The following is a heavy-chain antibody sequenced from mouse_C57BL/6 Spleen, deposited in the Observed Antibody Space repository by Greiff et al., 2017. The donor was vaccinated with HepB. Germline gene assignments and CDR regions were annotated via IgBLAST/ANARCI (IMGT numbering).Heavy chain of an antibody. CDR3: TRKYYGSIYSLGY. CDR2: IDPETGGT. CDR1: GYTFTDYE. D-gene: IGHD1-1*01. J-gene: IGHJ2*01. V-gene: IGHV1-15*01. Sequence: QVQLQQSGAELVRPGASVTLSCKASGYTFTDYEMHWVKQTPVHGLEWIGAIDPETGGTAYNQKFKGKAILTEDKSSSTAYIELRSLTSEHSAVYYCTRKYYGSIYSLGYWGQGTTLTVSS.